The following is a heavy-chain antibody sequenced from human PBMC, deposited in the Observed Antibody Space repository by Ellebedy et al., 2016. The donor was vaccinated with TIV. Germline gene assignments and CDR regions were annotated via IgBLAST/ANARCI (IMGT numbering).Heavy chain of an antibody. CDR2: INPNSGGT. CDR3: ARDLVRNWFNP. J-gene: IGHJ5*02. CDR1: GYTFTGYY. Sequence: ASVNVSCXASGYTFTGYYMHWVRQAPGQGLEWMGWINPNSGGTNYAQKFQGRVTMTRDTSISTAYMELSRLRSDDTAVYYCARDLVRNWFNPWGQGTLATVSS. D-gene: IGHD6-6*01. V-gene: IGHV1-2*02.